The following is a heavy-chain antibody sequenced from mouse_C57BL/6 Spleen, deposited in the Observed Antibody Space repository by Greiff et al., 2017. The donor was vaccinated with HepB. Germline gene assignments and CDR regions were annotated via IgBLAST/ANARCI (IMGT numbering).Heavy chain of an antibody. CDR3: ARDLYGGNYFDY. Sequence: VQLQQSGAELVKPGASVKLSCKASGYTFTSYWMHWVKQRPGQGLEWIGMIHPNSGSTNYNEKFKSKATLTVDKSSSTAYMQLSSLTSEDSAVYYCARDLYGGNYFDYWGQGTTLTVSS. V-gene: IGHV1-64*01. CDR2: IHPNSGST. CDR1: GYTFTSYW. J-gene: IGHJ2*01. D-gene: IGHD1-1*01.